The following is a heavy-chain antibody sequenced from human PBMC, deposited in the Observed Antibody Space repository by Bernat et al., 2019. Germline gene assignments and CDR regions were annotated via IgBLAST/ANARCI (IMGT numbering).Heavy chain of an antibody. CDR1: GFTFSSYW. D-gene: IGHD5-18*01. CDR3: ASRYSYGFNQGWPEHDY. Sequence: EVQLVESGGGLVQPGGSLRLSCAASGFTFSSYWMHWVRQAPGKGLVWVSRINSDGSSTSYADSVKGRFTISRDNAKNTLYLQMNSLRAEDTAVYYCASRYSYGFNQGWPEHDYWGQGTLVTVSS. J-gene: IGHJ4*02. CDR2: INSDGSST. V-gene: IGHV3-74*01.